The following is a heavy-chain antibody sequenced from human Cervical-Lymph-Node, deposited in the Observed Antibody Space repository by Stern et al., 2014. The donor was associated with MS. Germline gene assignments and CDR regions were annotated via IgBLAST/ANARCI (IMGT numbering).Heavy chain of an antibody. Sequence: VQLVESGPGLVKPSETLSLTCTVSGGSISSYYWSWIRQPPGQGLEWIGSIYYSGSTNYNPSLKSRVTISVDTAKNQSALKLSSVTAADTAVYYCARVTLVGAYNYYYYYGMDVWGQGTTVTVSS. CDR3: ARVTLVGAYNYYYYYGMDV. CDR2: IYYSGST. V-gene: IGHV4-59*01. D-gene: IGHD1-26*01. J-gene: IGHJ6*02. CDR1: GGSISSYY.